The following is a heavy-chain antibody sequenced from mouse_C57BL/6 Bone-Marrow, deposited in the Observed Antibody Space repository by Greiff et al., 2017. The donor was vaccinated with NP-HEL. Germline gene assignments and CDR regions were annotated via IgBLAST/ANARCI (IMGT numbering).Heavy chain of an antibody. Sequence: VKVVESGPGLVAPSQSLSITCTVSGFSLTSYGVHWVRQPPGKGLEWLVVIWSAGSTTYNSALKSRLSTCTDNSKSQVVLKMNSRQTTDTAMYYCARHDGYYERTWFAYWGQGTLLTVSS. CDR1: GFSLTSYG. J-gene: IGHJ3*01. V-gene: IGHV2-6-1*01. CDR2: IWSAGST. D-gene: IGHD2-3*01. CDR3: ARHDGYYERTWFAY.